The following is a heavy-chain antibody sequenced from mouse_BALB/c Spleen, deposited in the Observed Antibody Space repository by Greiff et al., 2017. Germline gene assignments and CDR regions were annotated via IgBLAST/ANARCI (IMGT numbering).Heavy chain of an antibody. CDR3: ARPLFITTATTWFAY. J-gene: IGHJ3*01. Sequence: VQLQQSGAELVKPGASVKLSCTASGFNIKDTYMHWVKQRPEQGLEWIGRIDPANGNTKYDPKFQGKATITADTSSNTAYLQLSSLTSEDTAVYYCARPLFITTATTWFAYWGQGTLVTVSA. CDR2: IDPANGNT. V-gene: IGHV14-3*02. D-gene: IGHD1-2*01. CDR1: GFNIKDTY.